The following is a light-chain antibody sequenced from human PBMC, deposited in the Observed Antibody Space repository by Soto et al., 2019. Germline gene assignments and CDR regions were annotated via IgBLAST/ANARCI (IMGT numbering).Light chain of an antibody. Sequence: EIVLTQSPGTLSLSPGERATLSCRASQSGFSFYLAWFQQKPGQAPRLLIYGASSRATGIPERFSGSGSGTDFTLTISRLEPEDFAVYYCQQYGSSTGAFGQGTKVEIK. CDR2: GAS. CDR3: QQYGSSTGA. J-gene: IGKJ1*01. V-gene: IGKV3-20*01. CDR1: QSGFSFY.